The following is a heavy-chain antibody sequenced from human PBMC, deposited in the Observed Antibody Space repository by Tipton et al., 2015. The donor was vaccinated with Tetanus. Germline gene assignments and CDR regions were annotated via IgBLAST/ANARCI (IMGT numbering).Heavy chain of an antibody. Sequence: TLSLTCAVYGGSLSRYYWTWIRQPPGKGLEWIGEVDDSGSTNYSPSLKSRVTISLDTSKNEFSLTLSSVTAADTAVYYCARANNDYPKKGPFDYWGQGILVIVSS. D-gene: IGHD5-12*01. V-gene: IGHV4-34*01. CDR3: ARANNDYPKKGPFDY. J-gene: IGHJ4*02. CDR1: GGSLSRYY. CDR2: VDDSGST.